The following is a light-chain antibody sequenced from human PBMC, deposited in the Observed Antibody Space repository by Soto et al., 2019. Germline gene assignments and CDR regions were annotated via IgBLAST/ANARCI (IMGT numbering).Light chain of an antibody. V-gene: IGLV2-14*01. CDR2: DVS. J-gene: IGLJ1*01. Sequence: QSALTQPASVSGSPGLSIAISCTGTSRDVGGYNSVSWYQQQPGKVPKLMIYDVSNRPSGVSNRFSGSKSGNTAYLTISGLQAEDEGDYDCSSYTTGGSYVFGTGTKLTVL. CDR1: SRDVGGYNS. CDR3: SSYTTGGSYV.